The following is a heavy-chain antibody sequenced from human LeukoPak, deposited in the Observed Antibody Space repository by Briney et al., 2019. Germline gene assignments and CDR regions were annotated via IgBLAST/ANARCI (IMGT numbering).Heavy chain of an antibody. Sequence: SETLSLTCTVSGGSISSYYWSWIRQPPGKGLEWIGYIYYSGSTNYNPSLKSRVTISVDTSKNQFSLKLSSVTAADTAVYYCARDERYYYDSSGYRIHDAFDIWGQGTMVTVSS. CDR3: ARDERYYYDSSGYRIHDAFDI. CDR2: IYYSGST. CDR1: GGSISSYY. V-gene: IGHV4-59*01. D-gene: IGHD3-22*01. J-gene: IGHJ3*02.